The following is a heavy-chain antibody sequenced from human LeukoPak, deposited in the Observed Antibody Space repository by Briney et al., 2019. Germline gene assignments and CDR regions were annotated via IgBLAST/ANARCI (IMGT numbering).Heavy chain of an antibody. D-gene: IGHD3-22*01. V-gene: IGHV3-7*01. CDR1: GFTFSSYW. CDR3: ARDASYYDSSGYYDAFDV. CDR2: IKPDGSVK. J-gene: IGHJ3*01. Sequence: GGSLRLSCAASGFTFSSYWMIWVRQAPGKGPEWVANIKPDGSVKFYVDSVQGRFTISRNNAKNSLYLQLNSLRAEDTAVYYCARDASYYDSSGYYDAFDVWGQGTMVTVSS.